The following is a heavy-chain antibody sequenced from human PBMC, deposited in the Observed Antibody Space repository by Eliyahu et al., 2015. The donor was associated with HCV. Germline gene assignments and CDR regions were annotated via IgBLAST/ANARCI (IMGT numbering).Heavy chain of an antibody. V-gene: IGHV1-69*08. CDR3: ARDQPDIVVVVAATYYYGMDV. Sequence: QVQLVQSGAEVKKPGSSVKVSCKASGGTFSSYTISWVRQAPGQGLEWMGRIIPILGIANYAQKFQGRVTITADKSTSTAYMELSSLRSEDTAVYYCARDQPDIVVVVAATYYYGMDVWGQGTTVTVSS. D-gene: IGHD2-15*01. CDR2: IIPILGIA. J-gene: IGHJ6*02. CDR1: GGTFSSYT.